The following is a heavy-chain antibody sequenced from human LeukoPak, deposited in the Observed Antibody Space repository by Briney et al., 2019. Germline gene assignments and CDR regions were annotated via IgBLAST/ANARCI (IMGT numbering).Heavy chain of an antibody. CDR1: GFTFSSYS. Sequence: GGSLRLSCAASGFTFSSYSMNWVRQAPGKGLEWVSYISSSGSTIYYADSVKGRFTISRDNAKNSLYLQMNSLRAEDTAVYYCARDLWFGLYYDSSGYGYWGQGTLVTVSS. D-gene: IGHD3-22*01. CDR2: ISSSGSTI. V-gene: IGHV3-48*04. J-gene: IGHJ4*02. CDR3: ARDLWFGLYYDSSGYGY.